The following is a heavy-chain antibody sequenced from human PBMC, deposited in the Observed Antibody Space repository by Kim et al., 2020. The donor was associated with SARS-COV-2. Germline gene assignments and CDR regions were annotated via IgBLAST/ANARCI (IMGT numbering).Heavy chain of an antibody. CDR1: GFAFSSYG. D-gene: IGHD3-16*01. CDR3: AKDQGLYSSYVLYYGMDV. V-gene: IGHV3-30*18. CDR2: ISYDGSNK. Sequence: GGSLRLSCAASGFAFSSYGMHWVRQAPGKGLEWVAVISYDGSNKYYADSVKGRITISRDNSKNTLHLQMDSLRAEDTAVYYCAKDQGLYSSYVLYYGMDVWGQGTTVTVSS. J-gene: IGHJ6*02.